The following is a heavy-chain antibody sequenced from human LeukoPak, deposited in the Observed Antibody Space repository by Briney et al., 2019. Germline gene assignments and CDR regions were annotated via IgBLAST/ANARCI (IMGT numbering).Heavy chain of an antibody. J-gene: IGHJ4*02. CDR2: ISWNSGSI. CDR3: TKAISAMVRGALDH. Sequence: GGSLRLSCAASGFTFDDYAIHWVRQAPGKGLEWVSGISWNSGSIDYADSVKGRFTISRDNAKNFLYLQMNSLRAEDTALYYCTKAISAMVRGALDHWGQGTLVTVSS. D-gene: IGHD3-10*01. V-gene: IGHV3-9*01. CDR1: GFTFDDYA.